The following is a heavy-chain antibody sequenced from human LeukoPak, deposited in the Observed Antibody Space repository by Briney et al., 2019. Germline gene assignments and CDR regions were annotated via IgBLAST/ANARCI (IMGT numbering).Heavy chain of an antibody. CDR3: ARAGYYYGLGSYYNTQTPHLFDP. CDR2: ISAYNGNT. D-gene: IGHD3-10*01. V-gene: IGHV1-18*01. Sequence: ASVKVSCKTSGYTFTSYGISWVRQAPGQGLEWMGWISAYNGNTNYAQRLQGRVTMTTDTSTRTAYLELRSLRSDDTAVYYCARAGYYYGLGSYYNTQTPHLFDPWGQGTLVTVSS. J-gene: IGHJ5*02. CDR1: GYTFTSYG.